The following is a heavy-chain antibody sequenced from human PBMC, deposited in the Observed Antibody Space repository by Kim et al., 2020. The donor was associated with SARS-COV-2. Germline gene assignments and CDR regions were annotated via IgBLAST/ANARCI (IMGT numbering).Heavy chain of an antibody. V-gene: IGHV3-15*01. CDR3: TTVSMR. D-gene: IGHD2-2*01. J-gene: IGHJ4*02. CDR1: GIPFANAW. CDR2: IKSKTDGGTA. Sequence: GGSLRLSCAVSGIPFANAWMNWVRQPPGKGLEWIGRIKSKTDGGTADYAAPVKGRFTISRDDPKNTLFLLMSSLKTEDSGVYYCTTVSMRWGQGTLVTVS.